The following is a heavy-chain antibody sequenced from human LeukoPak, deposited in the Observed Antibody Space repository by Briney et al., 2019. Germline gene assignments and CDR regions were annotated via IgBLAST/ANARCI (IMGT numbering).Heavy chain of an antibody. J-gene: IGHJ5*02. CDR2: TYYTSKWNN. Sequence: SQTLSLTCAISGDSVSSNSVAWNWFRHSPSRCLEWLGRTYYTSKWNNDYAESVQSRIAVNPDTSKNQFSLYLNSVTLEDTAVYYCARQASRRFDPWGQGTLVTVSS. V-gene: IGHV6-1*01. CDR1: GDSVSSNSVA. CDR3: ARQASRRFDP.